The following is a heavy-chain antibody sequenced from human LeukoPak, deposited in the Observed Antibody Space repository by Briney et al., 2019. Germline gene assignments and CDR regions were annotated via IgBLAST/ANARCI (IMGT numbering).Heavy chain of an antibody. Sequence: GSLRLSCAASGFTFDDYGMSWVRQAPGKGLEWVSGINWNGGSTGYADSVKGRFTISRDNAKNSLYLQMNSLRAEDTASYYCAKADYDSSGYFFDYWGQGTLVTVSS. J-gene: IGHJ4*02. CDR2: INWNGGST. CDR1: GFTFDDYG. D-gene: IGHD3-22*01. CDR3: AKADYDSSGYFFDY. V-gene: IGHV3-20*04.